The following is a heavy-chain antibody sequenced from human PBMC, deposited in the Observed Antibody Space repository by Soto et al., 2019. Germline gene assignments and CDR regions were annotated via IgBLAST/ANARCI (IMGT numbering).Heavy chain of an antibody. CDR1: GYTFTSYA. CDR3: VRVYCSTTSIIDFEY. V-gene: IGHV1-3*01. CDR2: IYAGNGNT. J-gene: IGHJ4*02. D-gene: IGHD2-2*01. Sequence: QVHLVQSGAEVKKPGASVKVSCKASGYTFTSYAIHWVRQAPGQRLEWMGWIYAGNGNTKYSQKFQGRVTITRDTSASTGFMELSSPRSEATAVYSCVRVYCSTTSIIDFEYWGQGTLVTVSS.